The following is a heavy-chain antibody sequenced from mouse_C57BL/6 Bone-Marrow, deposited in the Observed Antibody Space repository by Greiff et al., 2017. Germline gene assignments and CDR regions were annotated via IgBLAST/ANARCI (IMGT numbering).Heavy chain of an antibody. Sequence: VQLQQPGADLVKPGASVKLSCKASGYTFTSYWMHWVKQRPGRGLEWIGRIDPNSGGTKYNEKFKSKATLTVDKPSSTAYMQLSSLTSEDSAVYCCARMGPMDYGYDGGDYWGQGTTLTVSS. CDR1: GYTFTSYW. D-gene: IGHD2-2*01. CDR2: IDPNSGGT. CDR3: ARMGPMDYGYDGGDY. V-gene: IGHV1-72*01. J-gene: IGHJ2*01.